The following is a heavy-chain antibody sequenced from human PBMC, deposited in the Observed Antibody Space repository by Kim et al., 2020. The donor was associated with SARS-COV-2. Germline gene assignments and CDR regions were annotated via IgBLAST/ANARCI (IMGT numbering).Heavy chain of an antibody. Sequence: ASVKVSCKASGYTFTSYAMNWVRQAPGQGLEWMGWINTNTGNPTYAQGFTGRFVFPLDTSVSTAYLQISSLKAEDTAVYYCARANSDYDFWSGYSSAWFDPWGQGTLVTVSS. D-gene: IGHD3-3*01. CDR1: GYTFTSYA. CDR3: ARANSDYDFWSGYSSAWFDP. CDR2: INTNTGNP. J-gene: IGHJ5*02. V-gene: IGHV7-4-1*02.